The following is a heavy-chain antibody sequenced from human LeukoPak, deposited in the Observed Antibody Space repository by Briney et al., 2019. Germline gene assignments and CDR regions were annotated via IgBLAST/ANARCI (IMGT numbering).Heavy chain of an antibody. CDR2: IYYSGST. V-gene: IGHV4-39*01. D-gene: IGHD1-26*01. J-gene: IGHJ6*03. Sequence: SETLSLTCTVSGGSISSSSYYWGWIRQPPGKGLEWIGSIYYSGSTYYNPSLKSRVTISVDTSKNQFSLKLSSVTAADTAVYYCASGGSYYVRYYYYMDVWGKGTTVTVSS. CDR1: GGSISSSSYY. CDR3: ASGGSYYVRYYYYMDV.